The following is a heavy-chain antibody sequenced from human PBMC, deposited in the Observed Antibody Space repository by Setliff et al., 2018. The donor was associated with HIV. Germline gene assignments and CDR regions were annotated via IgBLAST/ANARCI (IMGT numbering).Heavy chain of an antibody. CDR3: VRDLMPTVSGEISPDAFGV. D-gene: IGHD4-4*01. CDR1: GFTFSSYS. V-gene: IGHV3-21*01. J-gene: IGHJ3*01. CDR2: IIISNSYI. Sequence: GGSLRLSCAASGFTFSSYSMNWVRQAPGKGLDWVSSIIISNSYIYYADSVKGRFTLSRDNSRNTVYLQMNDLRAEYTALYYCVRDLMPTVSGEISPDAFGVWGQGTMVTVSS.